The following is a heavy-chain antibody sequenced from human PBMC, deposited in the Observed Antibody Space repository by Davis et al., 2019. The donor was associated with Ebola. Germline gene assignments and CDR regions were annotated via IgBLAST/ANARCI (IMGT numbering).Heavy chain of an antibody. CDR1: RYTFTTYH. V-gene: IGHV1-3*01. CDR3: ARSSSGWYAGNFPGDY. J-gene: IGHJ4*02. Sequence: ASVKVSCKASRYTFTTYHTHCVRHAPGQRLEWMGWINPGNGNTKYSQNFQGRITITRDTSASTVYMELSSLRSEDTGVYYCARSSSGWYAGNFPGDYRGQGTLVTVSS. D-gene: IGHD6-19*01. CDR2: INPGNGNT.